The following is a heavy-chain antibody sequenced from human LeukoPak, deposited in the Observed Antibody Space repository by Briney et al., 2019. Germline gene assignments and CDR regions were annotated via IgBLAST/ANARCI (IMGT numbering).Heavy chain of an antibody. V-gene: IGHV4-59*01. CDR1: GGSISRYY. Sequence: SETLSLTCTVSGGSISRYYWSWIRQPPGKGLEWIGYIYYIGSTNYNPSLKTRVTISVDTPKNQFSLKLSPVTAADTAGYYCARRTSRRPRELLSHYMDVWGKGTTVTVSS. J-gene: IGHJ6*03. CDR2: IYYIGST. CDR3: ARRTSRRPRELLSHYMDV. D-gene: IGHD3-10*01.